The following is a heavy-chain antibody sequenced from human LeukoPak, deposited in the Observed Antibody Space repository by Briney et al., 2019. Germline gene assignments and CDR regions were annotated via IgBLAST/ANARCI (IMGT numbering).Heavy chain of an antibody. V-gene: IGHV3-30-3*01. D-gene: IGHD2-21*02. J-gene: IGHJ4*02. Sequence: GGSLRLSCAASGFTFSSCAMHWVRQAPGKGLEWVAVISYDGSNKYYADSVKGRFTIYRDNSKNTLYLQMNSLRAEDTAVYYCASIVVVTAFDYWGQGTLVTVSS. CDR3: ASIVVVTAFDY. CDR2: ISYDGSNK. CDR1: GFTFSSCA.